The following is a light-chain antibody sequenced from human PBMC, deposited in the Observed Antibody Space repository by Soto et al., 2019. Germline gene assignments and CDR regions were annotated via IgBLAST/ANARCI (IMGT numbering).Light chain of an antibody. CDR1: QGIATY. CDR3: QKYNSVPFT. Sequence: DIQMTQSPSSLSASVGDRVTITCRASQGIATYLAWYQQRPGNVPKLLIYTASTLESGVPSRFSGSGSGTDFTLTISSLQPEDVATYYCQKYNSVPFTFGPGTKVDIK. V-gene: IGKV1-27*01. J-gene: IGKJ3*01. CDR2: TAS.